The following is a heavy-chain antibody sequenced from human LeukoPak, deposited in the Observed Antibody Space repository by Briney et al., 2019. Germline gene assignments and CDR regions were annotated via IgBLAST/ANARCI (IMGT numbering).Heavy chain of an antibody. V-gene: IGHV3-23*01. CDR1: GFTFRNYA. D-gene: IGHD3-3*01. J-gene: IGHJ4*02. Sequence: GGSLRLSCAASGFTFRNYAMSWVRQAPGKGLEWVSAISGNGGSTYYADSVKGRFTISRDNSKNTLYLQLNSLRAEDTAVYYCAKDPRPNWSGYYVSFDYWGQGTLVTVSS. CDR3: AKDPRPNWSGYYVSFDY. CDR2: ISGNGGST.